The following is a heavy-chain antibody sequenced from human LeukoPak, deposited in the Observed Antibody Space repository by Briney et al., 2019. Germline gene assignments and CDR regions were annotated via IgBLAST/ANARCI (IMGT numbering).Heavy chain of an antibody. CDR2: IIPIFGTA. D-gene: IGHD2-21*01. J-gene: IGHJ4*02. Sequence: GASVKVSCKASGGTFSSYAISWVRQAPGQGLEWMGGIIPIFGTANYAQRFQGRVTITTGESTSTAYMELSSLRSEDTAVYYCATGGTYCGGNCYPSAYWGQGTLVTVSS. CDR3: ATGGTYCGGNCYPSAY. V-gene: IGHV1-69*05. CDR1: GGTFSSYA.